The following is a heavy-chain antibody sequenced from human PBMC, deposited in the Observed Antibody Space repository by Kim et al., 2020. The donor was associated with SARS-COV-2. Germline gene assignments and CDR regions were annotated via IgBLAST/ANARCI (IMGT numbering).Heavy chain of an antibody. CDR3: AKIYYDSSGYLSFDY. CDR1: GFTFSSYA. J-gene: IGHJ4*02. Sequence: GGSLRLSCAASGFTFSSYAMSWVRQAPGKGLEWFSVIYSGGSSTYYADSVKGRFTISRDNSKNTLYLQMNSLRAEDTAVYYCAKIYYDSSGYLSFDYWGQGTLVTVSS. V-gene: IGHV3-23*03. CDR2: IYSGGSST. D-gene: IGHD3-22*01.